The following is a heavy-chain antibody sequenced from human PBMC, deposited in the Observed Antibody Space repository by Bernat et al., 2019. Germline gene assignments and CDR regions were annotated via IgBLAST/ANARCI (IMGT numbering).Heavy chain of an antibody. CDR1: GFTFSSYA. CDR2: ISYDGSNK. CDR3: ARDRSAGLYYYYDMDV. D-gene: IGHD1-26*01. J-gene: IGHJ6*03. V-gene: IGHV3-30*01. Sequence: QVQLVESGGGVVQPGRSLRLSCAASGFTFSSYAMHWVRQAPGKGLAWVAVISYDGSNKYYADSVKGRFTISRDNSKNTLYLQMNSLRAEDTDVYYCARDRSAGLYYYYDMDVWGKGTAVTVSS.